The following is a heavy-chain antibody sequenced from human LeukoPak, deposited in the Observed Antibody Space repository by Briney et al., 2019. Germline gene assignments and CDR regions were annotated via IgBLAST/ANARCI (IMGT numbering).Heavy chain of an antibody. V-gene: IGHV3-30-3*01. CDR2: ISYEGSKQ. J-gene: IGHJ4*02. CDR1: GFTFSTYT. D-gene: IGHD6-19*01. Sequence: GKSLRLSCAASGFTFSTYTMHWVRQAPGKGVEWVALISYEGSKQNYADSVKGRFTISRDNSQNTLYLEMSGLRTEDTAVYYCARAPYTSGWYFAFDYWGQGTLVTVSS. CDR3: ARAPYTSGWYFAFDY.